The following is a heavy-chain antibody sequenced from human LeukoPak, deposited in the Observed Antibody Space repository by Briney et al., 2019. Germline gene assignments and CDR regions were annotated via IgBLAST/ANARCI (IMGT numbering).Heavy chain of an antibody. V-gene: IGHV3-48*04. D-gene: IGHD1-14*01. CDR1: GFTFSSHS. CDR2: ISSSGSTM. J-gene: IGHJ6*03. CDR3: ARSPAGANYYLDV. Sequence: GGSLRLSCAASGFTFSSHSMNWVRQAPGKGLEWVSSISSSGSTMYYADSVKGRFTISRDNAKNSLSLQMNSLRAEDTAVYYCARSPAGANYYLDVWGKGTTVTISS.